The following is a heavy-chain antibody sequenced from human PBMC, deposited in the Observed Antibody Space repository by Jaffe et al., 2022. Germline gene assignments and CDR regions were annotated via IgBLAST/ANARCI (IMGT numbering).Heavy chain of an antibody. CDR2: IRYDGSNK. Sequence: QVQLVESGGGVVQPGGSLRLSCAASGFTFSSYGMHWVRQAPGKGLEWVAFIRYDGSNKYYADSVKGRFTISRDNSKNTLYLQMNSLRAEDTAVYYCAAPEVRGYYTPYDAFDIWGQGTMVTVSS. V-gene: IGHV3-30*02. CDR1: GFTFSSYG. J-gene: IGHJ3*02. D-gene: IGHD3-3*01. CDR3: AAPEVRGYYTPYDAFDI.